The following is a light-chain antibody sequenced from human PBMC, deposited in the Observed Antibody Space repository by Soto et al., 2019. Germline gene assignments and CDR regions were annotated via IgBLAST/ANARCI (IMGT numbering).Light chain of an antibody. V-gene: IGKV3-15*01. CDR2: GAS. CDR3: HHYSTWPPEM. J-gene: IGKJ1*01. CDR1: QSISSN. Sequence: IVVTQSPATLSVSPGERATLSCRASQSISSNLAWYQQKPGQAPRLLIYGASTRATGIPARFSGSGSGTEFTLTISILQSEDFAVYYCHHYSTWPPEMFGQGTKVEIK.